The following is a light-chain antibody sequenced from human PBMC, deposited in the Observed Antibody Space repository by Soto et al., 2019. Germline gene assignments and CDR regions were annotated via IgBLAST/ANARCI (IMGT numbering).Light chain of an antibody. CDR1: HSVSSSY. Sequence: EIVLTQSPGTLSLSPGERATLACRSSHSVSSSYLAWYQQKTGQAPRLHIYGASSRATGIPHRFSGSGSWTDFTLTISRLEPEDCAGYYCQQYGSSPLYTVGQGTKLEIK. V-gene: IGKV3-20*01. CDR3: QQYGSSPLYT. J-gene: IGKJ2*01. CDR2: GAS.